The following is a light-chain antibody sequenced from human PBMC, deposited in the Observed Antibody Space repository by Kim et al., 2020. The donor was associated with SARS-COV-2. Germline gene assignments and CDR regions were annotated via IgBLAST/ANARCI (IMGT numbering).Light chain of an antibody. CDR3: QQRSYFFT. J-gene: IGKJ3*01. CDR1: QSVSRY. CDR2: DVS. V-gene: IGKV3-11*01. Sequence: SLAPGERATISCRASQSVSRYLAWYQQKPGQAPRLLIYDVSSRAPGIPARFSGSGSGTDFALTISRLEPEDFAVYYCQQRSYFFTFGPGTKVDIK.